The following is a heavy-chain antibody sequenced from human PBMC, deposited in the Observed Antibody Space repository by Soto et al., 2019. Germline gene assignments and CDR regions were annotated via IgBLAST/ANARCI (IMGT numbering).Heavy chain of an antibody. J-gene: IGHJ3*02. D-gene: IGHD3-22*01. CDR3: ARDLAYYYDDRKNPYHAFYI. CDR2: INPRGGRT. V-gene: IGHV1-46*03. CDR1: GYTFTRSY. Sequence: ASVKVSSKASGYTFTRSYMYWVRQAPGQGLEWMGRINPRGGRTTYPQKFQGRVTMTTDTSTSTVYMELSSLRSEDTAVYYCARDLAYYYDDRKNPYHAFYIWG.